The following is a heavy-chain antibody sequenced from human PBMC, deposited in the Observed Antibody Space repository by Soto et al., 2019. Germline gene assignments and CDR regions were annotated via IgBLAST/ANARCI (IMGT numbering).Heavy chain of an antibody. Sequence: QVQLQESGPGLVKPSGTLSLTCAVSGDSISSDKWWSWVRQPPGKGLEWIGEIHHSGNSNYNPSLKXRXTXSXXKAKNQFSLKLSSVTDADTAVYYCARGERQQQRDYWGQGTLVTVSS. CDR1: GDSISSDKW. D-gene: IGHD6-13*01. CDR3: ARGERQQQRDY. J-gene: IGHJ4*02. CDR2: IHHSGNS. V-gene: IGHV4-4*02.